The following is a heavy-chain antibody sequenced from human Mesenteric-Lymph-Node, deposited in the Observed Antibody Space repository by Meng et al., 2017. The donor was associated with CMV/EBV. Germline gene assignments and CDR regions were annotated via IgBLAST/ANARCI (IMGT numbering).Heavy chain of an antibody. D-gene: IGHD3-3*01. CDR1: GGSVSSDSYY. CDR3: AGGYYDFWSGSAWGWFDP. J-gene: IGHJ5*02. V-gene: IGHV4-39*07. CDR2: IYYSGTT. Sequence: SETLSLTCTVSGGSVSSDSYYWGWIRQPPGKGLEWIANIYYSGTTYYNPSLKSRVTISVDTSMNQFSLKLSSVTAADTAMYYCAGGYYDFWSGSAWGWFDPWGQGTLVTVSS.